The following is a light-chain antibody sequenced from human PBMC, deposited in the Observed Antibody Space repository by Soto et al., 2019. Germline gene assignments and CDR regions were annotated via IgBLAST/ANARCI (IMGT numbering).Light chain of an antibody. CDR2: GAS. CDR1: QSVSSN. CDR3: QQYEKWPPSIT. Sequence: EIVMTQSPATLSVSPGERAPLSCRARQSVSSNLAWYQQKPGQAPRLLIYGASTRATGVPARFSGSGSGTEFTLTISSLQSEDIAVYYCQQYEKWPPSITFGQGTRLEIK. V-gene: IGKV3-15*01. J-gene: IGKJ5*01.